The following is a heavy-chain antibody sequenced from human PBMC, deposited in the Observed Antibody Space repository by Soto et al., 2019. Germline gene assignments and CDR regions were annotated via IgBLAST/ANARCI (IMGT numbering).Heavy chain of an antibody. V-gene: IGHV3-23*01. Sequence: EVQLLDSGGGLVQPGGSLRLSCAASGFTFSNYAMTWVRQGPGKGLEWVSGISGSGGRSYYADSVKGRFTISRDNSKSTLYXXXXXXXXXXXXXXXXXXXXXXXXXXXPYYFDYWGQGTLVTVSS. CDR1: GFTFSNYA. J-gene: IGHJ4*02. CDR3: XXXXXXXXXXXPYYFDY. CDR2: ISGSGGRS.